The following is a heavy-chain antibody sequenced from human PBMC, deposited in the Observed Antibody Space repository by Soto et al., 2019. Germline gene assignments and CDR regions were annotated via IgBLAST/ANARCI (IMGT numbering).Heavy chain of an antibody. CDR3: ATDRQLTDYGVDY. CDR1: GYSISSGYY. J-gene: IGHJ4*02. CDR2: IYHSGST. V-gene: IGHV4-38-2*02. Sequence: SETLSLTCAVSGYSISSGYYWGWIRQPPGKGLEWIGSIYHSGSTYYNPSLKSRVNISVDTSKNQFSLKLRSVTAADTAVYYCATDRQLTDYGVDYWGQGTLVTVS. D-gene: IGHD4-17*01.